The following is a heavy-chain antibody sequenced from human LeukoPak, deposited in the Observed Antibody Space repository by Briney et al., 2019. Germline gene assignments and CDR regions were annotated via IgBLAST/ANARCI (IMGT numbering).Heavy chain of an antibody. J-gene: IGHJ4*02. D-gene: IGHD3-10*01. CDR2: ISGSGGST. CDR3: AKGRNYYGSGSYKYYFDY. V-gene: IGHV3-23*01. Sequence: PGGSLRLSCAASGFTFSSYAMSWVRQAPGKGLEWVSAISGSGGSTYYADSVKGRFTISRDNSKNTLYLQMNSLRAEDTAVYYCAKGRNYYGSGSYKYYFDYWGQGTLVTASS. CDR1: GFTFSSYA.